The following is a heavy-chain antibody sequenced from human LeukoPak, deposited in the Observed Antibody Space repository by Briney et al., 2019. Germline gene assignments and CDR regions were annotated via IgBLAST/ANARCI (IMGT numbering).Heavy chain of an antibody. CDR2: IYFTGST. V-gene: IGHV4-59*11. CDR1: GGSINSHY. D-gene: IGHD3-16*01. CDR3: ARGLGRWDFDY. Sequence: SETLSLTCTVSGGSINSHYWSWIRQSPGKGLEWIGYIYFTGSTNYSPSLKSRVTMSVDRSKNQFSLNLRSVTAADTAAYFCARGLGRWDFDYWGQGTRVTVSS. J-gene: IGHJ4*02.